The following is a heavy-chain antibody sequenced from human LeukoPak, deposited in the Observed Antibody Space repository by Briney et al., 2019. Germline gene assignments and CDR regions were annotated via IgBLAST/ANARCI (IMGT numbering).Heavy chain of an antibody. Sequence: PGGSLRLSCAASGFTFNNYAMSWVRQVPGKGLEWVSVISGSGSTTNNADSVKGRFTISRDNSKNTLFLQMDSLRAEDTALYYCAKDWTMVTRGGGMDVWGQGTTVTVSS. CDR1: GFTFNNYA. D-gene: IGHD4/OR15-4a*01. J-gene: IGHJ6*02. CDR2: ISGSGSTT. V-gene: IGHV3-23*01. CDR3: AKDWTMVTRGGGMDV.